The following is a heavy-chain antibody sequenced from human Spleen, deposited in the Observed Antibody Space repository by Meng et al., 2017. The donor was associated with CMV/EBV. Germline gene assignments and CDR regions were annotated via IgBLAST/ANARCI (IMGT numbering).Heavy chain of an antibody. CDR3: ARGYPTFDY. Sequence: LRLSCAASGFTFSSYAMHWVRQAPGKGLEWVAVISYDGSNKYYADSVKGRFTISRDNSKNTLYLQMNSLRAEDTAVYYCARGYPTFDYWGQGTLVTVSS. J-gene: IGHJ4*02. D-gene: IGHD5-18*01. V-gene: IGHV3-30*04. CDR2: ISYDGSNK. CDR1: GFTFSSYA.